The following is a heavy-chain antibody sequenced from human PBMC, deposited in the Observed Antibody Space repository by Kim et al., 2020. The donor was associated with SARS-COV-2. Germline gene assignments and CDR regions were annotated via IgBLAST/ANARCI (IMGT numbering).Heavy chain of an antibody. Sequence: GGSLRLSCAASGFTFSSYSLHWVRQAPGKGLEWVAVISYDGSNKYYADSVKGRFTISRDNSKNTLYLLMNSLRAEDTAVYYCASLRSASNYYYDSSGYYFGEDYWGQGTLVTVSS. D-gene: IGHD3-22*01. CDR2: ISYDGSNK. CDR3: ASLRSASNYYYDSSGYYFGEDY. J-gene: IGHJ4*02. CDR1: GFTFSSYS. V-gene: IGHV3-30-3*01.